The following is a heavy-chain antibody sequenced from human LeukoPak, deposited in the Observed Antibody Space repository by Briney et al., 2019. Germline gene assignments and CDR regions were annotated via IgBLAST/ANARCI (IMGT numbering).Heavy chain of an antibody. CDR1: GYTFTGYY. D-gene: IGHD1-1*01. CDR3: ARAHWNHPGSFDY. Sequence: ASVKGSCKASGYTFTGYYMHWVRQAPGQGLEWMGWINPNSGGTNYAQKFQGRVTMTRDTSISTAYMELSRLRSDDTAVYYCARAHWNHPGSFDYWGQGTLVTVSS. CDR2: INPNSGGT. J-gene: IGHJ4*02. V-gene: IGHV1-2*02.